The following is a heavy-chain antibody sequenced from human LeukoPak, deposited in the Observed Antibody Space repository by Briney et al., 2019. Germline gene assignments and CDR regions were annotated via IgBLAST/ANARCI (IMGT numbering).Heavy chain of an antibody. V-gene: IGHV3-23*01. CDR1: GFTFSSYA. CDR3: AKMSCSGGSCHLFDY. J-gene: IGHJ4*02. Sequence: PGGSLRLSCAASGFTFSSYAMSGVRQAPGKGLEWVSAISGSGGSTYYADSVKGRFTISRDNSKNTLYLQMNSLRAEDTAVYYCAKMSCSGGSCHLFDYWGQGTLVTVSS. CDR2: ISGSGGST. D-gene: IGHD2-15*01.